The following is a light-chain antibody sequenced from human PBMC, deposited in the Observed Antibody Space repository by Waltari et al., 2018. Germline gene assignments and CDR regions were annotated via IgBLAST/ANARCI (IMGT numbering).Light chain of an antibody. J-gene: IGKJ2*01. Sequence: TCRAIKDIRKNLSWFQERPGKAPKLLSYDASNLEAGVPSRFSGTGSGTDFSLTISSLQPEDSATYYCQHYNNLPYTFSRGTKLQIK. CDR2: DAS. CDR3: QHYNNLPYT. V-gene: IGKV1-33*01. CDR1: KDIRKN.